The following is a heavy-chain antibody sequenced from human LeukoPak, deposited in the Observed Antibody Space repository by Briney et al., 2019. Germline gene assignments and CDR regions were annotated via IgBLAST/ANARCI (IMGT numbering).Heavy chain of an antibody. D-gene: IGHD3-3*01. Sequence: GMSLRLSCAASGFTFSSYPMHWVRQAPGKGLEWVAVISYDGTNKWYADSVQGRFAISRDNSKNTLYLQMNSLRPEDTAVYYCARGWRSGYFDWYFDLWGRGTLVTVSS. CDR1: GFTFSSYP. CDR3: ARGWRSGYFDWYFDL. CDR2: ISYDGTNK. V-gene: IGHV3-30*09. J-gene: IGHJ2*01.